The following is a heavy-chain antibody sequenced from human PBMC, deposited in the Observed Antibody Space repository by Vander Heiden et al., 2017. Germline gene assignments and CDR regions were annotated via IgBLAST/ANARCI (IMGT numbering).Heavy chain of an antibody. CDR3: ARLEVVLVWFGGPDY. CDR2: IYYSGST. D-gene: IGHD3-10*01. Sequence: QLQLQESGPGLVKPSETLSLICTVPGGSINNNNYYWGWIRQPPGKGLEWIGSIYYSGSTYYNPSLKSRVTMSADTSKNQFSLKLSSVTAADTAVYYCARLEVVLVWFGGPDYWGQGTLVTVSS. CDR1: GGSINNNNYY. J-gene: IGHJ4*02. V-gene: IGHV4-39*01.